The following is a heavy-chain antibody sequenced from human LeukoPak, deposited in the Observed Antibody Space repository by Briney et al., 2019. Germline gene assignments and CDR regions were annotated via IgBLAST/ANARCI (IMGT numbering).Heavy chain of an antibody. CDR3: ARAVQLWFQVDY. Sequence: SETLSLTCAVYGGSVSGYYWSWIRQPPGKGLEWIGEINHSGSTNYNPSPKSRVTISVDTSKNQFSLKLSSVTAADTAVYYCARAVQLWFQVDYWGQGTLVTVSS. CDR2: INHSGST. V-gene: IGHV4-34*01. D-gene: IGHD5-18*01. CDR1: GGSVSGYY. J-gene: IGHJ4*02.